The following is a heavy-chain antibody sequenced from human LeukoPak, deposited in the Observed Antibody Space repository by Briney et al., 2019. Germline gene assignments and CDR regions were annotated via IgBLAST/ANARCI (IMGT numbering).Heavy chain of an antibody. V-gene: IGHV3-7*01. Sequence: GSLRLSCAASGFPFSDYWMAWVRQAPGKGLEWMANIKQDGSQTYYVDSVKGRFTISRDNAKNSLYLQMNSLRAEDTALYYCARKGLPDYWGQGTLVTVSS. J-gene: IGHJ4*02. CDR2: IKQDGSQT. CDR1: GFPFSDYW. CDR3: ARKGLPDY.